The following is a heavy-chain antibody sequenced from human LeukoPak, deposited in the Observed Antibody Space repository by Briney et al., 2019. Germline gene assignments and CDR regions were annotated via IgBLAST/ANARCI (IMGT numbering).Heavy chain of an antibody. CDR2: ISGSGGST. J-gene: IGHJ4*02. Sequence: GRSLRLSCAASGFTFSSYGMSWVRQAPGKGLEWVSAISGSGGSTYYADSVKGRFTISRDNSKNTLYLQMNSLRAEDTAVYYCAKVLISEKYFDYWGQGTLVTVSS. CDR1: GFTFSSYG. CDR3: AKVLISEKYFDY. D-gene: IGHD1-14*01. V-gene: IGHV3-23*01.